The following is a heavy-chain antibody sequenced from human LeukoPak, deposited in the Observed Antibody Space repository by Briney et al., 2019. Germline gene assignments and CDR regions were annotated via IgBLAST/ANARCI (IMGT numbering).Heavy chain of an antibody. V-gene: IGHV1-18*01. D-gene: IGHD2-2*01. CDR1: GYTFTSYG. CDR3: ARGPPMQYCSSTSCPLGY. Sequence: ASVKVSCKASGYTFTSYGISWVRQAPGQGLEWMGWISAYNGNTNYAQKLQGRVTMTTDTSTGTAYMELRSLRPDDTAVYYCARGPPMQYCSSTSCPLGYWGQGTLVTVSS. J-gene: IGHJ4*02. CDR2: ISAYNGNT.